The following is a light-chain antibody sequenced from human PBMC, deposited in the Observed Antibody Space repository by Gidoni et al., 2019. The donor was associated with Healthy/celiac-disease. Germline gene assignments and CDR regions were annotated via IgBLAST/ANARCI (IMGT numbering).Light chain of an antibody. CDR3: QQYNSYSIT. J-gene: IGKJ5*01. Sequence: DIQMTQSPSTLSASVGDRVTIPCRASQSISSWLAWYRQKPGKAPKLLIYDASSLESGVPSRCSGSGSGTEFTLTISSLQPDDFATYYCQQYNSYSITFGQGTRLEIK. V-gene: IGKV1-5*01. CDR2: DAS. CDR1: QSISSW.